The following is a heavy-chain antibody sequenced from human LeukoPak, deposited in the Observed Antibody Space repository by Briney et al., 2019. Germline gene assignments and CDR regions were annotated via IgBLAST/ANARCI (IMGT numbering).Heavy chain of an antibody. CDR2: IYYSGST. Sequence: SATLTLTCTASGGSISSYYWSWIRQPPGKGLEWIGYIYYSGSTNYNPSLKSRVTISVDTSKNQFSLKLSSVTAADTAVYYCARPYDSSGLGYWGQGTLVTVSS. D-gene: IGHD3-22*01. CDR1: GGSISSYY. J-gene: IGHJ4*02. CDR3: ARPYDSSGLGY. V-gene: IGHV4-59*01.